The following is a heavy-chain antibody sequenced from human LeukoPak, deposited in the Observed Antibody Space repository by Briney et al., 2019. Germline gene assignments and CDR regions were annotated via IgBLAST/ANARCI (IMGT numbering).Heavy chain of an antibody. CDR1: GGSISSSSYY. CDR2: IYYSGST. D-gene: IGHD2-2*01. CDR3: SRLGYCSSTSCYFDS. Sequence: SETLSLTCTVSGGSISSSSYYWGWIRQPPGKGLEWIGSIYYSGSTYYNPSLKSRVTISVDTSKNQFSLKLKFVTASDTAVYYCSRLGYCSSTSCYFDSWGQGILVTVSS. V-gene: IGHV4-39*01. J-gene: IGHJ4*02.